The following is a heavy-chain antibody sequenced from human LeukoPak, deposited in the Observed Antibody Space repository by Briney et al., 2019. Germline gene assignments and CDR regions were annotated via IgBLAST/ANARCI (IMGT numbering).Heavy chain of an antibody. J-gene: IGHJ6*03. V-gene: IGHV4-34*01. D-gene: IGHD6-13*01. Sequence: PSETLSLTCAVYGGSFSGYYWSWIRQPPGKGLEWIGEINHSGSTNYNPSLKSRVTISVDTSKNQFSLKLSSVTAADTAVYYCARVVGLTGYSSSWYSGYYYYMDVWGKGTTVTVSS. CDR3: ARVVGLTGYSSSWYSGYYYYMDV. CDR2: INHSGST. CDR1: GGSFSGYY.